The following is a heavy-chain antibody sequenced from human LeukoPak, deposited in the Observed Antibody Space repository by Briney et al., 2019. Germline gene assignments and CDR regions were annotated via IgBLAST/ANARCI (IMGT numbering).Heavy chain of an antibody. D-gene: IGHD5-24*01. CDR3: AGEKRWLHQRRAFDI. Sequence: SVKVSCKASGGTFSSYSISWVRQAPGQGLEWMGGIIPILGTANYAQKFQGRVTITADESTSTAYMELSSLRSEDTAVYYCAGEKRWLHQRRAFDIWGQGTMVTVSS. V-gene: IGHV1-69*13. J-gene: IGHJ3*02. CDR2: IIPILGTA. CDR1: GGTFSSYS.